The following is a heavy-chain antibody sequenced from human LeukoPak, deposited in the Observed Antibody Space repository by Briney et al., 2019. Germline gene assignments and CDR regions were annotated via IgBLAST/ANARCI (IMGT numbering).Heavy chain of an antibody. CDR1: GGSISSTTYF. V-gene: IGHV4-39*01. J-gene: IGHJ4*02. D-gene: IGHD6-19*01. CDR2: IYYTGTT. Sequence: PSETLSLTCTVSGGSISSTTYFWGWIRQPPGKGLEWIGSIYYTGTTYYNPSLKSRVTISVDTSKNQFSLKLTSVTAADTAVYYCARQYSSAWSDDYWGQGTLVTVSS. CDR3: ARQYSSAWSDDY.